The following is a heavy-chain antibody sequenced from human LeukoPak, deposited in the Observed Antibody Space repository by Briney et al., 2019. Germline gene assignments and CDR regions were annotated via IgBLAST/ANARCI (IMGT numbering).Heavy chain of an antibody. D-gene: IGHD6-19*01. J-gene: IGHJ4*02. CDR3: AREPTKSYSSGWYVDY. V-gene: IGHV7-4-1*02. CDR2: INTNTGNP. Sequence: ASVKVSCKASGYTFTSYAMNWVRQAPGQGLEWMGWINTNTGNPTYAQGFTGRFVFSLDTSVSTAYLQISSLKAEDTAVYYCAREPTKSYSSGWYVDYWGQGTLVTVSS. CDR1: GYTFTSYA.